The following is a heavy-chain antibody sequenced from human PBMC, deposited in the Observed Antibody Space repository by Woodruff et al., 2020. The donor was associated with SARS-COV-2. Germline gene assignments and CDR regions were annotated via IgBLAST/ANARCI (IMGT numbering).Heavy chain of an antibody. CDR2: ISWNSGSI. D-gene: IGHD3-22*01. V-gene: IGHV3-9*01. CDR3: AKADDSSGYS. Sequence: WVRQAPGNRLEWVSGISWNSGSIGYADSVKGRFTISRDNAKNSLYLQMNSLRAEDTALYYCAKADDSSGYSWGQGTLVTVSS. J-gene: IGHJ4*02.